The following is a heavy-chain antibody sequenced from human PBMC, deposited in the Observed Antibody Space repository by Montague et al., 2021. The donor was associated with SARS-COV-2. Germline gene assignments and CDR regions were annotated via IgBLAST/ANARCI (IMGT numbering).Heavy chain of an antibody. CDR3: ARLPYFYDSTHAFDI. J-gene: IGHJ3*02. D-gene: IGHD3-22*01. V-gene: IGHV4-39*01. CDR1: GGSISSSSYY. Sequence: SETLSLTCTVSGGSISSSSYYWGWIRQPPGKGLEWIGHLFYSGSPSYNTSLKSRVTIPVDTSKNQFSLRLSSVTAADTAVYYCARLPYFYDSTHAFDIWGQGTMVTVSS. CDR2: LFYSGSP.